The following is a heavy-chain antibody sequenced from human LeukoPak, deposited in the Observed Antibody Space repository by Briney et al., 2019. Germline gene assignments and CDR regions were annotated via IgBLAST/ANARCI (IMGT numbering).Heavy chain of an antibody. J-gene: IGHJ4*02. CDR2: IWYDGSNK. Sequence: GGSLRLSCAASGFTFSSYGMHWVRQAPGKGLEWVAVIWYDGSNKYFADSAKGRFTISRDNSKNTLYLQMNSLRAEDTALYYCAKGRDSRGCYYTFFGYWGQGTLVTVSS. CDR1: GFTFSSYG. CDR3: AKGRDSRGCYYTFFGY. D-gene: IGHD3-22*01. V-gene: IGHV3-33*06.